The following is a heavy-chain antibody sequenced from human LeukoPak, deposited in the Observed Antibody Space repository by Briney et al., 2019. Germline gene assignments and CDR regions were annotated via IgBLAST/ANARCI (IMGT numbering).Heavy chain of an antibody. D-gene: IGHD3-10*01. CDR3: ARFRSEWVREPNDY. CDR2: ISSSGSYT. J-gene: IGHJ4*02. V-gene: IGHV3-21*01. Sequence: PGGSLRLSCAASGFTFSNYGMSWVRQAPGKGLEWVSSISSSGSYTYYADSLKGRFTISRDNAKNSLYLQMDRLRAEDTAVYYCARFRSEWVREPNDYWGPGTLVTVSS. CDR1: GFTFSNYG.